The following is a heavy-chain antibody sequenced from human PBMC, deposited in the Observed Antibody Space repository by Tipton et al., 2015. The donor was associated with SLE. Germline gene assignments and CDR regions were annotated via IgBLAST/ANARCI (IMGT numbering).Heavy chain of an antibody. CDR2: IYYSGST. CDR3: ARDSTMVVT. V-gene: IGHV4-59*11. Sequence: LRLSCTVSGGSISSHYWSWIRQPPGKGLEWIGYIYYSGSTNYNPSLKSRVTISVDTSKNQFSLKLSSVTAADTAVYYCARDSTMVVTWGQGTLVTVSS. J-gene: IGHJ4*02. D-gene: IGHD4-23*01. CDR1: GGSISSHY.